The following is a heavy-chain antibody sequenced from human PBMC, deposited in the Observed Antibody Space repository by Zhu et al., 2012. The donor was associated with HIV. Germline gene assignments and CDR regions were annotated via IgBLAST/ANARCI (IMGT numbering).Heavy chain of an antibody. CDR1: GYSISSGYY. CDR3: ARPAVTTGFDY. V-gene: IGHV4-38-2*01. J-gene: IGHJ4*02. Sequence: QVQLQESGPGLVKPSETLSLTCAVSGYSISSGYYWGWIRQPPGKGLEWIGSIYHSGSTYYNPSLKSRVTISVDTSKNQFSLKLSSVTAADTAVYYCARPAVTTGFDYWGQGTLVTVSS. D-gene: IGHD4-17*01. CDR2: IYHSGST.